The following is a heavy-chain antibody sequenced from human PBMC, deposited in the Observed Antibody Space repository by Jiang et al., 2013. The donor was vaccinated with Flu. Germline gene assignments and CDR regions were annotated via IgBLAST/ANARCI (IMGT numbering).Heavy chain of an antibody. CDR1: GYTFNTHA. CDR2: INTKAGTP. D-gene: IGHD6-19*01. J-gene: IGHJ5*02. V-gene: IGHV7-4-1*02. Sequence: QSGSELKKPGASVTVSCKTSGYTFNTHAMSWVRQVPGHGLEWMGWINTKAGTPTYAQGFTGRFVFSLDTSVSTAYLQIRSLEADDTAIYYCARGGWYGKPGFDPWGQGTLGHRLL. CDR3: ARGGWYGKPGFDP.